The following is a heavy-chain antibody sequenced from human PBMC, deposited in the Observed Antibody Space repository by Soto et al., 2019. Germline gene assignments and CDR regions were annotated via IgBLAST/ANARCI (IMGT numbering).Heavy chain of an antibody. CDR1: GVIFSNVW. CDR3: ARENLTTVTPTIYYGMDV. D-gene: IGHD4-17*01. Sequence: PGGSLRLSCAASGVIFSNVWMTWVRQAPGKGLEWVAVISYDGSNKYYADSVKGRFTISRDNSKNTLYLQMNSLRAEDTAVYYCARENLTTVTPTIYYGMDVWGQGTTVTVSS. V-gene: IGHV3-30-3*01. J-gene: IGHJ6*02. CDR2: ISYDGSNK.